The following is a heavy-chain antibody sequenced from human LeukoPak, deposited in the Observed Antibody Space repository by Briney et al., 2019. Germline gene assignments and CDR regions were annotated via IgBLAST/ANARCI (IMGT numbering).Heavy chain of an antibody. J-gene: IGHJ5*02. CDR2: ISAYNGNT. Sequence: GASVKVSCKASGYTSTSYGISWVRQAPGQGLEWMGWISAYNGNTNYAQKLQGRVTMTTDTSTSTAYMELRSLRSDDTAVYYCARDFITMVRGVINGNWFDPWGQGTLVTVSS. V-gene: IGHV1-18*01. CDR3: ARDFITMVRGVINGNWFDP. D-gene: IGHD3-10*01. CDR1: GYTSTSYG.